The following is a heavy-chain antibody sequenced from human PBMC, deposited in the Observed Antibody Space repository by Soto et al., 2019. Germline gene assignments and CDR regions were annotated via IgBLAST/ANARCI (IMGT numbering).Heavy chain of an antibody. CDR1: CGSPRSYY. CDR2: IDYSGST. D-gene: IGHD2-21*01. J-gene: IGHJ4*02. Sequence: PSETPSLPRTVSCGSPRSYYWGWSRPPPGKGLEWIGDIDYSGSTNYNPSLKSRVTISVDTSKNQFSLKLSSVTAADTAVYYCARSAGGDYQWRLGFDYWGQGTLVTVSS. CDR3: ARSAGGDYQWRLGFDY. V-gene: IGHV4-59*08.